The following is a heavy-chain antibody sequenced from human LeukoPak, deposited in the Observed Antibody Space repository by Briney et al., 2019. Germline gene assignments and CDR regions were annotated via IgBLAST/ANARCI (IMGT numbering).Heavy chain of an antibody. J-gene: IGHJ4*02. D-gene: IGHD3-22*01. CDR3: ARGVYYDSSGYFFDY. Sequence: SQTLSLTCTVSGGSISSGGYYWSWIRQHPGKGLEWIGYIYYSGSTYCNPSLKSRVTISVDTSKNQFSLKLSSVTAADTAVYYCARGVYYDSSGYFFDYWGQGTLVTVSS. CDR1: GGSISSGGYY. V-gene: IGHV4-31*03. CDR2: IYYSGST.